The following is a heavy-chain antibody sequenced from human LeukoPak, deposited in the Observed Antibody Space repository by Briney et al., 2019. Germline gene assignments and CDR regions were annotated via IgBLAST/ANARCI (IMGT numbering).Heavy chain of an antibody. CDR1: GYTFTGYY. V-gene: IGHV1-2*02. CDR2: INPNSGGT. J-gene: IGHJ4*02. CDR3: AVAPDENYSSSLDY. D-gene: IGHD6-6*01. Sequence: ASVKVSCKASGYTFTGYYMHWVRQAPGQGREWMGWINPNSGGTNYAQKFQGRVTMTRDTSISTAYMELSRLRSDDTAVYHCAVAPDENYSSSLDYWGLGTLLTVSS.